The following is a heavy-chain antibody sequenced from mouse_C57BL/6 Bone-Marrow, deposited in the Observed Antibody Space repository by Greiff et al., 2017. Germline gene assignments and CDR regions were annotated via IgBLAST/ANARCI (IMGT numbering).Heavy chain of an antibody. D-gene: IGHD2-2*01. Sequence: EVKLQESGEGLVKPGGSLKLSCAASGFTFSSYAMSWVRQTPEKRLEWVAYISSGGDYIYYADPVKGLFTISRDNARNTLYLQMSSLKSEDTAMYYCTRRGYGRGDYWGQGTSVTVSS. CDR1: GFTFSSYA. V-gene: IGHV5-9-1*02. J-gene: IGHJ4*01. CDR2: ISSGGDYI. CDR3: TRRGYGRGDY.